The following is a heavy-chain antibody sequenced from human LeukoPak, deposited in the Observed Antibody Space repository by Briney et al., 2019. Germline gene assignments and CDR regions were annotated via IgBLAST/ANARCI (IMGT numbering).Heavy chain of an antibody. J-gene: IGHJ4*02. V-gene: IGHV4-34*01. D-gene: IGHD2-15*01. Sequence: SETLSLTCAVYGGSFSGYYWNWIRQPPGKGLEWIGEINHSGSTNYNPSLKSRVTMSVDTSKNQFSLKLSSVTAADTAVYYCARGEAIVVVVAATRKNYFDCWGQGTLVTVSS. CDR1: GGSFSGYY. CDR2: INHSGST. CDR3: ARGEAIVVVVAATRKNYFDC.